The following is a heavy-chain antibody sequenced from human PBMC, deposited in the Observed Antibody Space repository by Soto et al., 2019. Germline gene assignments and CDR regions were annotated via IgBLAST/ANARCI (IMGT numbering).Heavy chain of an antibody. CDR2: IWYDGSNK. V-gene: IGHV3-33*01. Sequence: GGSLRLSCAASGFTFSSYGMHWVRQAPGKGLEWVAVIWYDGSNKYYADSVRGRFTISRDNSKNTLYLQMNSLRAEDTAVYYCARPTVAGADYYYYYGMDVWGQGTTVTVSS. D-gene: IGHD6-19*01. J-gene: IGHJ6*02. CDR3: ARPTVAGADYYYYYGMDV. CDR1: GFTFSSYG.